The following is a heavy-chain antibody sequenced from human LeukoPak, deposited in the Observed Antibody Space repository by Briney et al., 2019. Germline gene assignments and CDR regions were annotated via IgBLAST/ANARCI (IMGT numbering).Heavy chain of an antibody. CDR3: VRGDKRDY. Sequence: PGESLRLSCVGFGFTFSNYNLNWVRQAPGKGLDWVSSISRSGGSTYYAESVRGRLTISRDNAESSVYLHVNSLRVEHTAIYYCVRGDKRDYWGQGTLVTVAS. D-gene: IGHD5-24*01. V-gene: IGHV3-21*01. J-gene: IGHJ4*01. CDR1: GFTFSNYN. CDR2: ISRSGGST.